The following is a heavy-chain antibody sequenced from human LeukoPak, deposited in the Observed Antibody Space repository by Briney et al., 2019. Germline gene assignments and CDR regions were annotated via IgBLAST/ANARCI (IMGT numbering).Heavy chain of an antibody. Sequence: GGSLRLSCAASGFTFSTYWMHWVRQAPGEGLVWVSRISGDGSTTNYADSVKGRFTISRDNAKNTLYLQMNSLRAEDTSVYYCTRRVDTTRWYDPWGQGTLVTVSS. CDR2: ISGDGSTT. D-gene: IGHD2-15*01. CDR1: GFTFSTYW. CDR3: TRRVDTTRWYDP. J-gene: IGHJ5*02. V-gene: IGHV3-74*01.